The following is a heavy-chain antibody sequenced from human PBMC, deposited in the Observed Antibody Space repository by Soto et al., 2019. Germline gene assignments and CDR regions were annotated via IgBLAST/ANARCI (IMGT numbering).Heavy chain of an antibody. J-gene: IGHJ3*02. Sequence: LRLSCAASGFTLSRHTMNWVRQAPGKGLEWVSFIGSRTSDIYYADSVKGRFTISRDNAKNSLYLDLTRLRAEDTAVYFCVRDYYDTSGYPNSFDMWGQGTMVTVSS. CDR1: GFTLSRHT. CDR3: VRDYYDTSGYPNSFDM. V-gene: IGHV3-21*03. CDR2: IGSRTSDI. D-gene: IGHD3-22*01.